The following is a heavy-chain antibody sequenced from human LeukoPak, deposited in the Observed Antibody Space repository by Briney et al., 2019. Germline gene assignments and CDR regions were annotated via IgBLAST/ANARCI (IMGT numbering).Heavy chain of an antibody. J-gene: IGHJ5*02. CDR3: ARDDCSSTSCYARGNWFDP. D-gene: IGHD2-2*01. CDR2: IIPILGIA. Sequence: SVKVSCKASGGTFSSYAISWVRQAPGQGLEWMGRIIPILGIANYAQKFQGRVTITADKSTSTAYMELSSLRSEDTAVYYCARDDCSSTSCYARGNWFDPWGQGTLVTVSS. CDR1: GGTFSSYA. V-gene: IGHV1-69*04.